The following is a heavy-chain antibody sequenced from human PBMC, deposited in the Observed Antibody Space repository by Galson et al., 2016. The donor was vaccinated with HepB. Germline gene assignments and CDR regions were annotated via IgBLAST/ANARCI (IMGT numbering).Heavy chain of an antibody. CDR2: ITGSGGST. CDR3: AKLSGYWNDDAFDI. J-gene: IGHJ3*02. CDR1: GFTFRSYA. Sequence: SLRLSCAASGFTFRSYAISWVRQAPGKGLDWVSAITGSGGSTYYVDSVKGRFTISRDNYKNTLYLQMNSLRAEDTAVYYCAKLSGYWNDDAFDIWGQGTMVTVSS. D-gene: IGHD1-1*01. V-gene: IGHV3-23*01.